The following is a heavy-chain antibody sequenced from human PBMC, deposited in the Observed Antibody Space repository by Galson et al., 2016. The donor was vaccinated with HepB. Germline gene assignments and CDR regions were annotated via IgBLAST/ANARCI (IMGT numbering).Heavy chain of an antibody. J-gene: IGHJ4*02. CDR2: ISGDGVT. V-gene: IGHV3-53*01. Sequence: SLRLSCAASEFTVSDNYMSWVRQAPGKGLEWVSLISGDGVTYYAGSVKGRFTISRDHSDNSLYLQMNSLRAEDTAVYYCARRRGNTNVDYWGQGTLVTVSS. CDR3: ARRRGNTNVDY. CDR1: EFTVSDNY. D-gene: IGHD3-10*01.